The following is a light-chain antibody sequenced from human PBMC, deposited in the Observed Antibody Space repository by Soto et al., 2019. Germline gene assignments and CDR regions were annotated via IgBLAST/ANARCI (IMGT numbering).Light chain of an antibody. V-gene: IGKV1-39*01. J-gene: IGKJ1*01. CDR2: AAS. CDR1: QSISSY. Sequence: DIQLTQSPSSLSASPGDRVTITCRASQSISSYLTWYQQKPGQAPMLLIYAASSLQTDVPSRFSGSGSGTDFTLTISSLEPEDFATYYCQQSYSTLWTFGQGTKLEIK. CDR3: QQSYSTLWT.